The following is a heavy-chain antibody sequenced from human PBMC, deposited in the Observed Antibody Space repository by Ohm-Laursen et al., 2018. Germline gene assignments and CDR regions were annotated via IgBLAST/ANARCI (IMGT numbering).Heavy chain of an antibody. CDR1: GFTVSSNY. CDR3: ARARLGYCSSTSCYTFLYGMDV. J-gene: IGHJ6*02. CDR2: IYSGGRT. Sequence: SLRLSCAASGFTVSSNYMSWVRQAPGKGLEWVSVIYSGGRTYYADSVKGRFTISRDNSKNTLYLQMNSLRAEDTAVYYCARARLGYCSSTSCYTFLYGMDVWGQGTTVTVSS. D-gene: IGHD2-2*02. V-gene: IGHV3-53*01.